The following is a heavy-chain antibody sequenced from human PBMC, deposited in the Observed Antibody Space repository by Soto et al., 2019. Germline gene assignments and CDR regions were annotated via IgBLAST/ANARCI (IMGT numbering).Heavy chain of an antibody. Sequence: SETLSLTCAVYGGSFSGYYWSWIRQPPGKGLEWVGEINHSGSTNYNPSLKSRVTISVDTSKNQFSLKLSSVTAADTAVYYCASRPGRGYSYGYRDYWGQGTLVTVSS. CDR1: GGSFSGYY. CDR2: INHSGST. CDR3: ASRPGRGYSYGYRDY. V-gene: IGHV4-34*01. J-gene: IGHJ4*02. D-gene: IGHD5-18*01.